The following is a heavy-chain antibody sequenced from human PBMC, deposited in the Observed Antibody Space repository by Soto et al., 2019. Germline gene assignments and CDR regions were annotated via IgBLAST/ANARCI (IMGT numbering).Heavy chain of an antibody. V-gene: IGHV4-59*01. J-gene: IGHJ4*02. CDR1: GGSISSYY. CDR3: ARTTRMTTMIDY. Sequence: XXTLSLSFTVSGGSISSYYWSWILQPPGKGLEWIGYIYYSGSTNYNPSLKSRLTMSLDMSKKQFSLRLTSVTAADTAVYFCARTTRMTTMIDYWGQGTQVTVSS. CDR2: IYYSGST. D-gene: IGHD4-17*01.